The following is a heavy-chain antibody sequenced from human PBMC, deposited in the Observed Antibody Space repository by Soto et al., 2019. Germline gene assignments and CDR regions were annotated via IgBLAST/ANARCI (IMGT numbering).Heavy chain of an antibody. Sequence: WGPQRLSCGASGFTFSSYAMYWVLQAPGKGLEWMAFISHDGNNTYYADSVKGRFSISRDNSKNTLYLQMNSLRTEDTAMFYCARSRYYYDSTTYSDGQPADYWDQGTLVTVSS. CDR1: GFTFSSYA. CDR3: ARSRYYYDSTTYSDGQPADY. D-gene: IGHD3-22*01. V-gene: IGHV3-30-3*01. CDR2: ISHDGNNT. J-gene: IGHJ4*02.